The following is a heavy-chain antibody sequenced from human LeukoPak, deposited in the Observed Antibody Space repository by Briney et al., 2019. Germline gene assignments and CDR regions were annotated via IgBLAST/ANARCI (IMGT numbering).Heavy chain of an antibody. Sequence: ASVKVSFKASGYTFTSYDINWVRRAPGRGLEWMGWMNPNSGNTGYAQRFQGRVTMTRNTAMSTAYMELSSLRFEDTAVYYCATGVAVVASTDSWGQGTLVTVSS. V-gene: IGHV1-8*01. CDR2: MNPNSGNT. CDR1: GYTFTSYD. J-gene: IGHJ5*01. D-gene: IGHD2-15*01. CDR3: ATGVAVVASTDS.